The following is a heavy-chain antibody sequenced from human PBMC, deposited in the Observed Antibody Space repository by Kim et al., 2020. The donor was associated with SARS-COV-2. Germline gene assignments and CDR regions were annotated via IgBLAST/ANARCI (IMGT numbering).Heavy chain of an antibody. CDR3: ARQTRGSSSSLVDY. CDR2: IYYSGST. V-gene: IGHV4-59*01. J-gene: IGHJ4*02. Sequence: SETLSLTCTVSGGSISSYYWSWIRQPPGKGLEWIGYIYYSGSTNYNPSLKSRVTISVDTSKNQFSLKLSSVTAADTAVYYCARQTRGSSSSLVDYWGQGTLVTVSS. D-gene: IGHD6-6*01. CDR1: GGSISSYY.